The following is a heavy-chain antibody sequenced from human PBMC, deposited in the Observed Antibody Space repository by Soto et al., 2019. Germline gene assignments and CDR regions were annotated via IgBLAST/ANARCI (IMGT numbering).Heavy chain of an antibody. Sequence: QVQLVQSGAEVKKPGSSVKVSCKASGGTFSSYAISWVRQSPGQGLEWMGGIIPIFGTANYAQKFQARVTITADESTSTAYMELGSLRSEDTAVYYCASAQNWGVRPYNWFDPWGQGTLVTVSS. CDR3: ASAQNWGVRPYNWFDP. CDR1: GGTFSSYA. D-gene: IGHD7-27*01. CDR2: IIPIFGTA. J-gene: IGHJ5*02. V-gene: IGHV1-69*01.